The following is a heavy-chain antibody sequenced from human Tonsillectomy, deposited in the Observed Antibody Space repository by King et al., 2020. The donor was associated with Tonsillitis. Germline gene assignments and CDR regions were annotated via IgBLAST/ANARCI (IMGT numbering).Heavy chain of an antibody. V-gene: IGHV3-9*01. CDR3: AKDIYGDYSGAFDI. J-gene: IGHJ3*02. CDR2: ISWNSGSI. D-gene: IGHD4-17*01. CDR1: GFTFDDYA. Sequence: QLVQSGGGLVQPGRSLRLSCAASGFTFDDYAMHWVRQAPGKGLEWVSGISWNSGSIGYADSVKGRFTISRDNAKNSLYLQMNSLRAEDTALYYCAKDIYGDYSGAFDIWGQGTMVTVSS.